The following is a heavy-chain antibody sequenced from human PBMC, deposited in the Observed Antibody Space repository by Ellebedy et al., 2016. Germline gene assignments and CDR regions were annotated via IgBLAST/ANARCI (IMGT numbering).Heavy chain of an antibody. CDR1: GFTFSSYA. D-gene: IGHD3-22*01. Sequence: GGSLRLXXAASGFTFSSYAMHWVRQAPGKGLEWVAVISYDGSNKYYADSVKGRFTISRDNSKNTLYLQMNSLRAEDTAVYYCARDEYYYDSSGPSNWFDPWGQGTLVTVSS. V-gene: IGHV3-30*04. J-gene: IGHJ5*02. CDR3: ARDEYYYDSSGPSNWFDP. CDR2: ISYDGSNK.